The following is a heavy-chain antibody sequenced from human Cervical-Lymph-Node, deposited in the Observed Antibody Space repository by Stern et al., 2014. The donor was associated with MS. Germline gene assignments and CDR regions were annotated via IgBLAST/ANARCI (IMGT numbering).Heavy chain of an antibody. D-gene: IGHD6-19*01. CDR2: ISSDSNTI. V-gene: IGHV3-48*01. CDR1: GSTFSTYT. J-gene: IGHJ4*02. CDR3: ASHSRGWTYFDY. Sequence: VQLVQSGGGLVQPGGSLRLSCVASGSTFSTYTINWVRQAPGQGLEWISHISSDSNTIFYAESVEGRFTISRDNAKNSLYLQMNSLRAEDTAVYYCASHSRGWTYFDYWGQGALVTVSS.